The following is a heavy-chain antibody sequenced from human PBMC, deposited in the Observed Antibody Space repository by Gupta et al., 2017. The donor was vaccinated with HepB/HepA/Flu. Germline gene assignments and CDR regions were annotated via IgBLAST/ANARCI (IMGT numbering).Heavy chain of an antibody. CDR3: ARSRTDCSSTSCQFDY. CDR2: DT. D-gene: IGHD2-2*01. J-gene: IGHJ4*02. Sequence: DTRYSPSFQGQVTISADKSISTAYLQWSSLKASDTAMYYCARSRTDCSSTSCQFDYWGQGTLVTVSS. V-gene: IGHV5-51*01.